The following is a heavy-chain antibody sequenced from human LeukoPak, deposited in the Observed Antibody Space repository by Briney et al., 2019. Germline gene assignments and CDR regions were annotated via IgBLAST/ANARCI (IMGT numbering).Heavy chain of an antibody. J-gene: IGHJ4*02. CDR2: INHSGST. CDR1: GGSFSGYY. CDR3: ARSPSYGSGSYIG. D-gene: IGHD3-10*01. Sequence: SETLSLTCAVYGGSFSGYYWSWIRQPPGKGLEWIGEINHSGSTNYNPSLKSRVTISVDTSKNQFSLKLSSVTAADTAVYYCARSPSYGSGSYIGWGQGTLVTVSS. V-gene: IGHV4-34*01.